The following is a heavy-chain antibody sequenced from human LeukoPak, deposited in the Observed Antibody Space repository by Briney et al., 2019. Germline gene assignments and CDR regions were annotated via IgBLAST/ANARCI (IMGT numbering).Heavy chain of an antibody. Sequence: ASVKVSCKASGHTLTELAIHWVRQAPGKGLEWMGGFDPEDGQTIYAQKFQGRVTVTEDTSTDTAYMELSSLGSEDTAVYYCATEGVRSYYLYWGQGTLVTVSS. D-gene: IGHD1-26*01. J-gene: IGHJ4*02. CDR3: ATEGVRSYYLY. V-gene: IGHV1-24*01. CDR1: GHTLTELA. CDR2: FDPEDGQT.